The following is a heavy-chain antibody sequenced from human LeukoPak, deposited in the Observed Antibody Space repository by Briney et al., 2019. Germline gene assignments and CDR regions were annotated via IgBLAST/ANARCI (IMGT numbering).Heavy chain of an antibody. V-gene: IGHV5-51*01. D-gene: IGHD1-26*01. CDR3: ARLPGVVGAPRVFDY. J-gene: IGHJ4*02. CDR1: GHSFTSYW. Sequence: GESLKISCKGSGHSFTSYWIGWVRQMPGKGLEWMGIIYPGDSHTRYSPSFQGQVTISADKSISTAYLQWSSLKASDTAMYYCARLPGVVGAPRVFDYWGQGTLVTVSS. CDR2: IYPGDSHT.